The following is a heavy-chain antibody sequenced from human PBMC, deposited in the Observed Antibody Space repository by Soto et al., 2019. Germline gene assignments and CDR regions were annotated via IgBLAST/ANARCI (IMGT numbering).Heavy chain of an antibody. J-gene: IGHJ4*02. Sequence: GGSLRLSCAASGFIFSSYAMSWVRQAPGKGLEWVSAISGSGGSTYYADSVKGRFTISRDNSKNTLYLQMNSLRAEDTDVYYCAKGFLKTLGARSPLDYWCQGNLVTVS. CDR2: ISGSGGST. V-gene: IGHV3-23*01. D-gene: IGHD1-26*01. CDR3: AKGFLKTLGARSPLDY. CDR1: GFIFSSYA.